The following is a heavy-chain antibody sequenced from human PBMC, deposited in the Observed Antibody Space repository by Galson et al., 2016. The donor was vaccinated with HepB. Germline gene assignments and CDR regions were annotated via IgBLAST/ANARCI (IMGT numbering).Heavy chain of an antibody. J-gene: IGHJ4*02. CDR1: GFTFSTYV. Sequence: SLRLSCAAPGFTFSTYVMTWVRQAPGKGLEWVSSISVSGDSTYYADSVKGRFTISRDNPKNTLYLQMTSLRAEDTAVYYCAKDRDTTSWGKFDSWGLGTLVTVSS. D-gene: IGHD3-16*01. V-gene: IGHV3-23*01. CDR3: AKDRDTTSWGKFDS. CDR2: ISVSGDST.